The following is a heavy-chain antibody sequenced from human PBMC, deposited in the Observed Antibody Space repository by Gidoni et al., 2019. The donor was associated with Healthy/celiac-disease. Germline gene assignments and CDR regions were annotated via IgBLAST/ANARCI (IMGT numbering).Heavy chain of an antibody. V-gene: IGHV3-33*01. CDR3: ARTYYDSSPKGIDY. CDR1: GFTFSSYG. J-gene: IGHJ4*02. D-gene: IGHD3-22*01. Sequence: QVQLVESGGGVVQPGRSLRLSCAASGFTFSSYGMHWVRQAPGKGLEWVAVIWYDGSNKYYADSVKGRFTISRNNSKNTLYLQMNSLRAEDTAVYYCARTYYDSSPKGIDYWGQGTLVTVSS. CDR2: IWYDGSNK.